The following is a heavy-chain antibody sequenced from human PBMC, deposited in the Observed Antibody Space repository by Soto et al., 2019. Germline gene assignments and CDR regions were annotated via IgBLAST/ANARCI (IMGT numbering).Heavy chain of an antibody. CDR2: ISGSGGRT. D-gene: IGHD3-3*01. Sequence: PGGSLRLSCAASGFTFSNYAMGWVRQAPGKGLEWVSGISGSGGRTYYADSVKGRFTISRDNSKNTLYLQMNSLRAEDTAVYYCAKERILEWFPPFFDYWGQGTLVTVSS. V-gene: IGHV3-23*01. CDR3: AKERILEWFPPFFDY. J-gene: IGHJ4*02. CDR1: GFTFSNYA.